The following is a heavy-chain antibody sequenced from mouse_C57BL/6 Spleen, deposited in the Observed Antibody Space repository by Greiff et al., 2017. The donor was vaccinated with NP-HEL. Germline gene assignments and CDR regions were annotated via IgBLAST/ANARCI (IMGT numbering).Heavy chain of an antibody. CDR2: ISYSGST. D-gene: IGHD1-1*01. J-gene: IGHJ1*03. Sequence: EVQLQQSGPGLAKPSQTLSLTCSVTGYSITSDYWNWIRKFPGNKLEYMGYISYSGSTNYNPSLKSRISITRDTSKNQYYLQLNSVTTEDTATYYCARSGHYYGSSSGYFDVWGTGTTVTVSS. CDR3: ARSGHYYGSSSGYFDV. V-gene: IGHV3-8*01. CDR1: GYSITSDY.